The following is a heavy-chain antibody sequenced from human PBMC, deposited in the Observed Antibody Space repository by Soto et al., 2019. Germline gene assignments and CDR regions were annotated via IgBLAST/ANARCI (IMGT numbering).Heavy chain of an antibody. CDR1: GGTFSSYA. J-gene: IGHJ4*02. D-gene: IGHD6-13*01. CDR2: VVPIFGTA. Sequence: GASVKVSCKGSGGTFSSYAINWVRQAPGKGFEWVGGVVPIFGTANYAQKSQGRVTITADEPTSTAYMELSSLGSEDTAVYYCARTLPYSRKYYFDYWGQGTLVTVSS. CDR3: ARTLPYSRKYYFDY. V-gene: IGHV1-69*13.